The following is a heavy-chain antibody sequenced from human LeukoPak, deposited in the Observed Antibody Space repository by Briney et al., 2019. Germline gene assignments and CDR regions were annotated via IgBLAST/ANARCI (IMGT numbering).Heavy chain of an antibody. CDR2: IYYSGST. J-gene: IGHJ4*02. CDR3: ARDVGDYYDSSGIFDY. CDR1: GGSISSYY. V-gene: IGHV4-59*12. D-gene: IGHD3-22*01. Sequence: SETLSLTCTVSGGSISSYYWSWIRQPPGKGLEWIGYIYYSGSTNYNPSLKSRVTISVDTSKNQFSLKLSSVTAADTAVYYCARDVGDYYDSSGIFDYWGQGTLVTVSS.